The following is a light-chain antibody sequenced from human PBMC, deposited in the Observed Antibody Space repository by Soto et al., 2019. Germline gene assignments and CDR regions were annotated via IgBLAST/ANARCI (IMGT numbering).Light chain of an antibody. V-gene: IGKV3D-20*01. CDR3: QQYGSSRIT. CDR2: DAS. J-gene: IGKJ5*01. CDR1: QSVSSSY. Sequence: EIVLTQSPATLSVSPGERATLSCGASQSVSSSYLAWYQQKPGLAPRLLIYDASSRATGIPDRFSGSGSGTDFTLTISRLEPEYCAVYYCQQYGSSRITIGQGTGLEIK.